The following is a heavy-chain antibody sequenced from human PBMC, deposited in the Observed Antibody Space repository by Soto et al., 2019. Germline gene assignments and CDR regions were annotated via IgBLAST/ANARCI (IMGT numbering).Heavy chain of an antibody. V-gene: IGHV3-23*01. CDR1: GFNFDTYMMSRFT. CDR2: ISGSGGKT. Sequence: GGSLRLSCAASGFNFDTYMMSRFTMSWVRQAPGKGLEWVSSISGSGGKTYYADSVKGRFTISRDNSKNTLYLQMSSLSGEDTAFYYCAKDRGGFAGGREYFDFWGQGALVTVSS. J-gene: IGHJ4*02. CDR3: AKDRGGFAGGREYFDF. D-gene: IGHD1-26*01.